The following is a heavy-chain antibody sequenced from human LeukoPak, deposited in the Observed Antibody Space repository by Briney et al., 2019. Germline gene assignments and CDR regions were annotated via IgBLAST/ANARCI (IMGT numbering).Heavy chain of an antibody. CDR3: ARGGGTAVADRKSKFDD. D-gene: IGHD6-19*01. CDR2: VNPSAGST. CDR1: GYTFTTYY. Sequence: AASVTVSCKASGYTFTTYYIHWVRQAPGQGLEWMGIVNPSAGSTSYAQKFQGRVTMTRDTSTSTVYMELSSLRSEDTAVYYCARGGGTAVADRKSKFDDWGQGTLVTVSS. J-gene: IGHJ4*02. V-gene: IGHV1-46*01.